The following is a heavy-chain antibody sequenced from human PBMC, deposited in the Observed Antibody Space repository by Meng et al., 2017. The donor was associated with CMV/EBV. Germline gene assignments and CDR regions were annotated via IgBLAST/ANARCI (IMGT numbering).Heavy chain of an antibody. V-gene: IGHV3-23*01. Sequence: GESLKISCAASGYTFSSYAMSWVRQAPGKGLEWVSAISGSGGSTYYADSVKGRFTISRDNYKNTLYLQMNSLGAEDTAVYYCAGYCTNGVCYTGRDYWGQGTLVTVSS. D-gene: IGHD2-8*01. J-gene: IGHJ4*02. CDR3: AGYCTNGVCYTGRDY. CDR2: ISGSGGST. CDR1: GYTFSSYA.